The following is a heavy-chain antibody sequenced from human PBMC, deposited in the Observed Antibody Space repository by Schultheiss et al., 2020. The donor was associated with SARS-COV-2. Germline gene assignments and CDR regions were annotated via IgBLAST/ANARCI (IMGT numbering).Heavy chain of an antibody. D-gene: IGHD3-22*01. Sequence: GESLKISCAASGFTFSNYGMHWVRQAPGKGLEWVAVISYDGSNKYYADSVKGRFTISRDNSKNTLYLQMNSLRAEDTAVYYCARNYDSSGYDAFDIWGQGTMVTVSS. V-gene: IGHV3-30*03. J-gene: IGHJ3*02. CDR1: GFTFSNYG. CDR3: ARNYDSSGYDAFDI. CDR2: ISYDGSNK.